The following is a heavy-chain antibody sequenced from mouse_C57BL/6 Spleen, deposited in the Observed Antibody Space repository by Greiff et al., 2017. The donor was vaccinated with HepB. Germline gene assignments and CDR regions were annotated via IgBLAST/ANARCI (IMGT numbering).Heavy chain of an antibody. J-gene: IGHJ1*03. CDR1: GYTFTSYT. D-gene: IGHD1-1*01. V-gene: IGHV1-4*01. CDR2: INPSSGYT. Sequence: VQLQQSGAELARPGASVKMSCKASGYTFTSYTMHWVKQRPGQGLEWIGYINPSSGYTKYNQKFKDKATLTADKSSSTAYMQLSSLTSEDSAVYYGARRGDFTTRVVGLAFDVWGTRTTVTVSS. CDR3: ARRGDFTTRVVGLAFDV.